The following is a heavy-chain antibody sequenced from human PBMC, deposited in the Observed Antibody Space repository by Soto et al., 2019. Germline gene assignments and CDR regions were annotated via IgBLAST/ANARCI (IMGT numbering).Heavy chain of an antibody. Sequence: ASVKVSCKASGNTFSNYYIHWVRQAPGQGLEWMGTINPSGGHTTYAQKFLGRVTMTRDSSTSTPYMELTSLRFEDTAVYYCARGGHVVVVTAAFDYWGQGTLVTVSS. CDR2: INPSGGHT. CDR1: GNTFSNYY. J-gene: IGHJ4*02. V-gene: IGHV1-46*03. CDR3: ARGGHVVVVTAAFDY. D-gene: IGHD2-21*02.